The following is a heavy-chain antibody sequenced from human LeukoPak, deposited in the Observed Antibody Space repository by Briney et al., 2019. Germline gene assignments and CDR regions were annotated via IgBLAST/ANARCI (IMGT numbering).Heavy chain of an antibody. CDR1: GGPISRYY. CDR2: IYTSGST. Sequence: MTSETLSLTCTVSGGPISRYYWSWIRQPAGKGLEGIGRIYTSGSTNYNPSIKSRVTMSVDTSKNQFSLKLSSVTAADTAVFYCARENSGSYREFDYWGQGTLVPVSS. CDR3: ARENSGSYREFDY. D-gene: IGHD1-26*01. J-gene: IGHJ4*02. V-gene: IGHV4-4*07.